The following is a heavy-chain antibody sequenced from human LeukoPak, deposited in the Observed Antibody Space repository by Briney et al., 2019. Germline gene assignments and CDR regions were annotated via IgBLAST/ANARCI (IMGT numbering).Heavy chain of an antibody. Sequence: GRSLRLSCAASGFTFSSYGMHWVRQAPGKGLEWVAVIWYDGSNKYYADSVKGRFTISRDNSKNTLYLQMNSLRAEDTAVYYCAKDRALWRLQYYFDYWGQGTLVTVSS. V-gene: IGHV3-33*06. CDR1: GFTFSSYG. D-gene: IGHD6-25*01. J-gene: IGHJ4*02. CDR3: AKDRALWRLQYYFDY. CDR2: IWYDGSNK.